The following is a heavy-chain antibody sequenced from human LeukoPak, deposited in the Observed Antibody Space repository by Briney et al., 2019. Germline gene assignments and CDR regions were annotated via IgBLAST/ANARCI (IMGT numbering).Heavy chain of an antibody. CDR3: ARAFVGGSGSYPLGAFDI. D-gene: IGHD3-10*01. V-gene: IGHV4-30-2*01. J-gene: IGHJ3*02. CDR2: IYHSGST. Sequence: SQTLSLTCTVSGGSISSGGYYWSWIRQPPGKGLEWIGYIYHSGSTYYNPSLKSRVTISVDRSKNQFSLKLSSVTAADTAVYYCARAFVGGSGSYPLGAFDIWGQGTMVTVSS. CDR1: GGSISSGGYY.